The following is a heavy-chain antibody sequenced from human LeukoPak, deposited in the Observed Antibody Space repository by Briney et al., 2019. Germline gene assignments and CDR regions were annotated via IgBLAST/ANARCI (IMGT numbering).Heavy chain of an antibody. V-gene: IGHV1-24*01. CDR3: ATHSSGYYYVNPLWQH. CDR2: FDPEDGET. CDR1: GYTFTSYA. J-gene: IGHJ1*01. Sequence: GASVKVSCKASGYTFTSYAMNWVRQAPGQGLEWMGGFDPEDGETIYAQKFQGRITMTEDTSTDTAYMELSSLRSEDTAVYYCATHSSGYYYVNPLWQHWGQGTLVAVSS. D-gene: IGHD3-22*01.